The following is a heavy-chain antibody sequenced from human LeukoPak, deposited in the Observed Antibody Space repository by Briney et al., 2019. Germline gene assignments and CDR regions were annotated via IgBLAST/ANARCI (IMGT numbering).Heavy chain of an antibody. Sequence: GASVNVSCKASGYPFTTYYIHWVRQAPGQGLEWTGCINPKNGDSKYAQKFQGRVTMTRATSIATAYMEVSRLTSDDTAVYFCARAGYDYGDSSDFWGQGTLVTVSS. D-gene: IGHD4-17*01. V-gene: IGHV1-2*02. CDR3: ARAGYDYGDSSDF. CDR1: GYPFTTYY. J-gene: IGHJ4*02. CDR2: INPKNGDS.